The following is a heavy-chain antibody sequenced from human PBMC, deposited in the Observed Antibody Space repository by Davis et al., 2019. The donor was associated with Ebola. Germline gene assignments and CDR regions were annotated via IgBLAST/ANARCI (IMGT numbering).Heavy chain of an antibody. CDR3: ARENSDKWIQLWTSYYYYYYMDV. CDR2: IKQDGSEK. V-gene: IGHV3-7*01. D-gene: IGHD5-18*01. CDR1: GFTFSSYW. Sequence: PGGSLRLSCAASGFTFSSYWMSWVRQAPGKGLEWVANIKQDGSEKYYVDSVKGRFTISRDNAKNTLYLQMNSLRAEDTAVYYCARENSDKWIQLWTSYYYYYYMDVWGKGTTVTVSS. J-gene: IGHJ6*03.